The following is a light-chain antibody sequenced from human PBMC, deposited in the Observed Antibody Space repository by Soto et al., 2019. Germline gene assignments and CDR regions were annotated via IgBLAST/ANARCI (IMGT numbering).Light chain of an antibody. CDR2: AAS. Sequence: IQITQSPSSLSASILYTATITCRPSQTIDRYLNWFQQKSGQAPKLLMNAASTLRSGVPSRFSASGSGTDFTLTISSLQPEDYATYYCQQSYNAPFNFGPGTKVDIK. CDR3: QQSYNAPFN. CDR1: QTIDRY. J-gene: IGKJ3*01. V-gene: IGKV1-39*01.